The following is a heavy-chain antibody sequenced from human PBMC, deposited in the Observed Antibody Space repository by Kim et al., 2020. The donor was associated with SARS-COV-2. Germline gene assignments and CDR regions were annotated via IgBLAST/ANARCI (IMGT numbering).Heavy chain of an antibody. D-gene: IGHD6-13*01. CDR3: AREDTSSCPFHN. V-gene: IGHV3-48*02. Sequence: YYADSVQGRFTISRDHAKTSLYLQMNRLGDEDTAVYYCAREDTSSCPFHNWGQGTLVTVCS. J-gene: IGHJ4*02.